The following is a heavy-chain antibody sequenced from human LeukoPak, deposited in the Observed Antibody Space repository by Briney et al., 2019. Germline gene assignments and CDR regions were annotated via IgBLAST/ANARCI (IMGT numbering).Heavy chain of an antibody. CDR3: AKMKGHPLPKYYMDV. D-gene: IGHD1-26*01. CDR1: GFTVSGFA. J-gene: IGHJ6*01. Sequence: GGSLRLSCAASGFTVSGFAMSWVRLTPGKGLGWVSGISGGGDDTLYADSVKGRFTISRDNCKNRIYLEMNSLRAEGTAIYYCAKMKGHPLPKYYMDVWGQGTTVTVSS. CDR2: ISGGGDDT. V-gene: IGHV3-23*01.